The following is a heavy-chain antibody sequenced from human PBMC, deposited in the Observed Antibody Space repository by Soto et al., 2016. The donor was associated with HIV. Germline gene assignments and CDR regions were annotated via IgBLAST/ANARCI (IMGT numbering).Heavy chain of an antibody. CDR1: GFTFSSYS. CDR3: ARAGSRRGTTTYFDY. V-gene: IGHV3-21*01. CDR2: ISSSSTYI. J-gene: IGHJ4*02. D-gene: IGHD4-17*01. Sequence: EVQLVESGGGLVKPGGSLRLSCAVSGFTFSSYSMNWVRQAPGKGLEWVSSISSSSTYIYYADSVKGRFTISRDNTKNSLYLQMNSLRAEDTAVYYCARAGSRRGTTTYFDYWGQGTLVTGLL.